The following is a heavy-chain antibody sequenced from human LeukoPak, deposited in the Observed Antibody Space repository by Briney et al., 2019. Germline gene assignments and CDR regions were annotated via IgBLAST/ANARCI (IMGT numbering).Heavy chain of an antibody. CDR3: ARDNWNSYFDY. CDR1: GFTFSSYW. J-gene: IGHJ4*02. CDR2: IKQDGSEK. Sequence: PGGSLRLSCAASGFTFSSYWMGWVRQAPGKGLEWVANIKQDGSEKYYVDSVEGRFTISRDNAKNSLYLQMNSLRAEDTAVYYCARDNWNSYFDYWGQGTLVTVSS. V-gene: IGHV3-7*01. D-gene: IGHD1-7*01.